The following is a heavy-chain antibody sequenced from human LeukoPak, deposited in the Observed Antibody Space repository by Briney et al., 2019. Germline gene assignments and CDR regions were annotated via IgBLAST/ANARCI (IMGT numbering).Heavy chain of an antibody. D-gene: IGHD3-16*01. CDR3: ARGEEAKDDVFDI. V-gene: IGHV3-21*01. CDR1: GFTFSSYS. J-gene: IGHJ3*02. Sequence: GGSLRLSCAASGFTFSSYSMNWVRQAPGKGLEWVSSISSSSSYIYYADSVKGRFTISRDNAKNSLYLQMNSLRAEDRAVYYWARGEEAKDDVFDIWGKGTMVTVSS. CDR2: ISSSSSYI.